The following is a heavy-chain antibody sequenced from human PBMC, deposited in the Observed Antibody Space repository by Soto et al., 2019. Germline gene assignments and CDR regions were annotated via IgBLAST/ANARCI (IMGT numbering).Heavy chain of an antibody. Sequence: DSVKVSCKASGYTFTSYGISWVRQAPGQGLEWMGWISAYNGNTNYAQKLQGRVTMTTDTSTSTAYMELRSLRSDDTAVYYCARDVVDIVVVPDPSTTGDIWCQGIMVNVS. CDR1: GYTFTSYG. CDR2: ISAYNGNT. CDR3: ARDVVDIVVVPDPSTTGDI. V-gene: IGHV1-18*01. J-gene: IGHJ3*02. D-gene: IGHD2-2*03.